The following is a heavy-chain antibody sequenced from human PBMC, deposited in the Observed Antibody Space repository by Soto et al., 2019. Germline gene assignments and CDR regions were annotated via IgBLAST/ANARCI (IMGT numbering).Heavy chain of an antibody. Sequence: GGSLRLSCAATGFTFSVYAMTWVRQAPGKGLEWVSAVTANGGSTYSADSVKGRFTISRDNSKNTLFLQMNSLRAEDTAVYYCASLGVGDWANYYYYYGMDVWGQGATVTVSS. V-gene: IGHV3-23*01. CDR2: VTANGGST. CDR3: ASLGVGDWANYYYYYGMDV. CDR1: GFTFSVYA. D-gene: IGHD2-21*02. J-gene: IGHJ6*02.